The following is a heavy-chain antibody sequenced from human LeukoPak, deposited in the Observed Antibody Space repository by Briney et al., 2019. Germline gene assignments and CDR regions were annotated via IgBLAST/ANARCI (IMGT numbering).Heavy chain of an antibody. CDR2: VRTKAYYETT. Sequence: PGGSLRLSCTASGFTFGDYTMSWVRQAPGKGLEWVGFVRTKAYYETTEYAASVKGRFTVSRDDSRGIAYLQMNSLRAEDTAVYYCARVRKRGDYLPFRIHYYYYYMDVWGKGTTVTISS. D-gene: IGHD4-17*01. CDR3: ARVRKRGDYLPFRIHYYYYYMDV. CDR1: GFTFGDYT. V-gene: IGHV3-49*04. J-gene: IGHJ6*03.